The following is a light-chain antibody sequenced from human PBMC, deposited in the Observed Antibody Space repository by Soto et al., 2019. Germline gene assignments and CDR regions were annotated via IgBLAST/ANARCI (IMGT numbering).Light chain of an antibody. CDR3: SSYTGSTTLVV. CDR2: DVS. V-gene: IGLV2-14*03. Sequence: SALTQPASVSGSPGQSITISCTGTSSDVGGYNYVSWYQQHPGKAPKLMIYDVSNRPSGVSNRFSGSRSGSTASLTISGLQAEDEAHYYCSSYTGSTTLVVFGGGTKLTVL. CDR1: SSDVGGYNY. J-gene: IGLJ2*01.